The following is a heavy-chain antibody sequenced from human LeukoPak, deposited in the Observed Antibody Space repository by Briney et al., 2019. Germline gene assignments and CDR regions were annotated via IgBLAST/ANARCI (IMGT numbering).Heavy chain of an antibody. Sequence: GGSLRLSCAASGFTFSDYYMSWIRQAPGKGLEWVSYISSSGSTIYYADSVKGRFTISRDNAKNSLYLQMNSLRAEDTAVYYCAREGYCSSTSCSIGDYYYYGMDVWGQGTTVTVSS. J-gene: IGHJ6*02. V-gene: IGHV3-11*01. CDR2: ISSSGSTI. CDR1: GFTFSDYY. CDR3: AREGYCSSTSCSIGDYYYYGMDV. D-gene: IGHD2-2*01.